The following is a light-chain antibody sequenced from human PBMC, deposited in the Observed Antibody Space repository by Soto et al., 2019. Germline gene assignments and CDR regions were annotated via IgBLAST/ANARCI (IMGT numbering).Light chain of an antibody. CDR1: QSLNNF. CDR3: QQRSHLFT. Sequence: EIVLTQSPATLSLSPGERATLSCRASQSLNNFLAWYQQRPGHAPKLLIYDASNRATGIPVRFSGSGSGTDFTLNISSLEHEYYAVYYCQQRSHLFTFGAGPKVEIK. V-gene: IGKV3-11*01. CDR2: DAS. J-gene: IGKJ3*01.